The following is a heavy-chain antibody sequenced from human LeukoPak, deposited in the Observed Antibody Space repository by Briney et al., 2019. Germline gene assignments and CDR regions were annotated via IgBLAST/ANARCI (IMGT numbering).Heavy chain of an antibody. CDR1: GFTVSTNY. Sequence: GGSLRLSCAASGFTVSTNYMSWVRQAPGKGLEWVSVIYSDGRTYYADSVKGRFTISRDNSKNTLYLQMNSLRAEDTAVYYCAKNLLGDAAYSWYFDLWGRGTLVTVSS. CDR3: AKNLLGDAAYSWYFDL. V-gene: IGHV3-53*01. J-gene: IGHJ2*01. D-gene: IGHD1-26*01. CDR2: IYSDGRT.